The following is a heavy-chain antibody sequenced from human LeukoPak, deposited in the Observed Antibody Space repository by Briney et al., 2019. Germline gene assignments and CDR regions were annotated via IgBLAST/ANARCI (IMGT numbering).Heavy chain of an antibody. V-gene: IGHV4-59*01. D-gene: IGHD3-10*01. Sequence: SETLSLTCTVSGGSISSYYWSWIRQPPGKGLEWIGYIYYSGSTNYNPSLKSRVTISVDTSKNQFSLKLSSVTAADTAVYYCARSEDYYGSGSYYKLPDYWGQGTLVTVSS. CDR3: ARSEDYYGSGSYYKLPDY. J-gene: IGHJ4*02. CDR1: GGSISSYY. CDR2: IYYSGST.